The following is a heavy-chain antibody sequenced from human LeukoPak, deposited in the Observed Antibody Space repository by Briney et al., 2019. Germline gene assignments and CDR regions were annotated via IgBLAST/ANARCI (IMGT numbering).Heavy chain of an antibody. Sequence: PSETLSLTCTVSGGSISSSSYYWGWIRQPPGKGLEWIGSIYYSGTTYYNPSLKSRVATSVDTSKNQFSLKLSFVTAADTAVYYCARLSAGMGYWGQGTLVTDSS. CDR3: ARLSAGMGY. CDR1: GGSISSSSYY. D-gene: IGHD6-19*01. J-gene: IGHJ4*02. V-gene: IGHV4-39*01. CDR2: IYYSGTT.